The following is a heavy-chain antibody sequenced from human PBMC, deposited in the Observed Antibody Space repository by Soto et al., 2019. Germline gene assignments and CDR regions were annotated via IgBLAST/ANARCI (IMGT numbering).Heavy chain of an antibody. CDR2: ISYDETNK. D-gene: IGHD3-10*01. V-gene: IGHV3-30*18. J-gene: IGHJ4*02. Sequence: QVQLVESGGGVVQPGRSLRLSCAASGFPFSTYGMVWVRQAPGKGLEWVAVISYDETNKYYVESVKGRFTISRDNSKNTLYLQMNSLNTEDTAIYYCAKDRGGSGSFDYWGQGTLVTVSS. CDR3: AKDRGGSGSFDY. CDR1: GFPFSTYG.